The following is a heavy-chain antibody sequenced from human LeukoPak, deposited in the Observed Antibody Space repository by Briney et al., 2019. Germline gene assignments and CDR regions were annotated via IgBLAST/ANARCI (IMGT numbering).Heavy chain of an antibody. CDR2: IYYTGNT. CDR1: GGSISSYY. Sequence: PSETLSLTCTVSGGSISSYYWSWIRQPPGKGLEWIGYIYYTGNTNYNPSLKSRVTISLDTSKNQFSLKLSSVTAADTAVYYGASLTIAVAGPRFDYWGQGTLVTVSS. D-gene: IGHD6-19*01. V-gene: IGHV4-59*01. CDR3: ASLTIAVAGPRFDY. J-gene: IGHJ4*02.